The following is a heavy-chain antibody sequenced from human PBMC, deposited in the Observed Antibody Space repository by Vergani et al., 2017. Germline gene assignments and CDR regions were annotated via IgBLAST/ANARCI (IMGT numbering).Heavy chain of an antibody. CDR2: INWNSDSI. J-gene: IGHJ2*01. V-gene: IGHV3-9*01. Sequence: VQLVESGGGLVQPGRSLRLSCAASGFTFDDYAMHWVRQAPGKGLEWVSGINWNSDSIAYADSVKGRFTISRDNAKNSLYLQINSLRAEDTALYYCVKDIAASGNYWYFDLWGRGTLVTVSS. CDR3: VKDIAASGNYWYFDL. CDR1: GFTFDDYA. D-gene: IGHD6-13*01.